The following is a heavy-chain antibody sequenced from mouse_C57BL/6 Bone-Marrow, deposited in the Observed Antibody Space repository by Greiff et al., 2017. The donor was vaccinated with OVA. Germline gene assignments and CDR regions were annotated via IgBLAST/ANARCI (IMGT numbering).Heavy chain of an antibody. D-gene: IGHD2-4*01. CDR1: GFTFSSYA. J-gene: IGHJ2*01. Sequence: DVKLVESGGGLVKPGGSLKLSCAASGFTFSSYAMSWVRQTPEKRLEWVATISDGGSYTYYPDNVKGRFTISRDNAKNNLYLQMSHLKSEDTAMYYCARGDYDGVYFDYWGQGTTLTVSS. CDR2: ISDGGSYT. CDR3: ARGDYDGVYFDY. V-gene: IGHV5-4*03.